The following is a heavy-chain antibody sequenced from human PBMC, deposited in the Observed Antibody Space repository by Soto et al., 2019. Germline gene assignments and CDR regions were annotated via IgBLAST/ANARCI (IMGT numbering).Heavy chain of an antibody. J-gene: IGHJ5*02. V-gene: IGHV2-5*02. D-gene: IGHD4-17*01. CDR2: IYWDDDK. Sequence: RPKLVNPTQSLTLKCTFSALSLTTRGVGVGWIRQPPGKALEWLALIYWDDDKRYSPSLKSRLTITKDTSKNQVVLTMTNMEPADTATYFCAHRTTTVTWWFDPWGQGTLVTVSS. CDR3: AHRTTTVTWWFDP. CDR1: ALSLTTRGVG.